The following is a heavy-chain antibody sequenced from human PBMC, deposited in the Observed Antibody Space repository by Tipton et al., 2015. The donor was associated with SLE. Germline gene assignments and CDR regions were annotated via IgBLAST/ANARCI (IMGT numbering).Heavy chain of an antibody. CDR1: GGSISSGGYY. Sequence: TLSLTCSVSGGSISSGGYYWSWIRQHPGKGLEWIGNIYYSGSTYYNPSLGRTYYNPSLNSRVSISVDTSQNQFSLKLRSMTAADTAVYYCARDLGYCSSPTCFGFAYWGHGTLVTVPS. CDR3: ARDLGYCSSPTCFGFAY. CDR2: IYYSGSTYYNPSLGRT. J-gene: IGHJ4*01. V-gene: IGHV4-31*03. D-gene: IGHD2-2*01.